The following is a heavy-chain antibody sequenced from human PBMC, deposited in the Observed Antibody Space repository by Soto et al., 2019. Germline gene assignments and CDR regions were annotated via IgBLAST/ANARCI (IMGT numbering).Heavy chain of an antibody. Sequence: GGSLRLSCAASGFTFSSYAMSWVRQAPGKGLEWVSAISGSGGSTYYADSVKGRFTISRDNSKNTLYLQMNSLRAEDTAVYYCAKDLGMVYAHRLVPHQFGFDYWGQGTLVTVSS. CDR3: AKDLGMVYAHRLVPHQFGFDY. D-gene: IGHD2-8*01. J-gene: IGHJ4*02. CDR1: GFTFSSYA. CDR2: ISGSGGST. V-gene: IGHV3-23*01.